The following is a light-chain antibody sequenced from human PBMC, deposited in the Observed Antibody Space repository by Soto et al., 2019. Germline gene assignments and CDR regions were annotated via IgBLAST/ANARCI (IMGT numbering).Light chain of an antibody. CDR3: QHSYTVPIA. Sequence: DIQMTQSPSSLSASVGAGVTLTCRASQDIIRHLNWYQHKPGRAPRLLIYAASTLQSGVPSRFTGSGSVTEFTLTISGLQPEDFATYYCQHSYTVPIAFGQGTRLEMK. CDR1: QDIIRH. V-gene: IGKV1-39*01. J-gene: IGKJ5*01. CDR2: AAS.